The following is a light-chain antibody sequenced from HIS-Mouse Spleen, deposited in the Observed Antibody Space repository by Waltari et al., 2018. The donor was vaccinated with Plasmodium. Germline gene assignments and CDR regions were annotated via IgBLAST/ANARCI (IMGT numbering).Light chain of an antibody. CDR2: EVS. CDR1: SSDVGSYNR. V-gene: IGLV2-18*02. Sequence: QSALTQPPSVSGSPGQSVTISCTGTSSDVGSYNRSSWYQQPPGTAPKLMIYEVSNRPSGVPDRFSGSKSGNTASLTISGLQAEDEADYYCSSYTSSSTYVFGGGTKLTVL. J-gene: IGLJ2*01. CDR3: SSYTSSSTYV.